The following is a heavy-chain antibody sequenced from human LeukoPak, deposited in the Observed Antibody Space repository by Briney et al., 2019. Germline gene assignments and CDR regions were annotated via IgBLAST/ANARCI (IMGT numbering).Heavy chain of an antibody. J-gene: IGHJ4*02. CDR3: ARSLFRRYYGSGRPGYFDY. Sequence: SETLSLTCTVSGGSISSSSYYWGWIRQPPGKGLEWIGGIYHSGSTYYNPSLKSRVTISVDTSKNQFSLKLSSVTAADTAVYYCARSLFRRYYGSGRPGYFDYWGQGTLVTVSS. V-gene: IGHV4-39*07. CDR1: GGSISSSSYY. D-gene: IGHD3-10*01. CDR2: IYHSGST.